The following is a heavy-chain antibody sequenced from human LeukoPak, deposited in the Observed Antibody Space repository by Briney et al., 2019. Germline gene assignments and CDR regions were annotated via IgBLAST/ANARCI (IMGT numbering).Heavy chain of an antibody. CDR2: FDPEDGET. CDR1: AYTLTELS. V-gene: IGHV1-24*01. J-gene: IGHJ5*02. D-gene: IGHD3-22*01. CDR3: ARDRWGVVVTPNWFDP. Sequence: ASVKVSCKGSAYTLTELSMHWVRHAPGKGLEWMGGFDPEDGETIYAQKFQGRVTMTEDTSTDTAYMELSSLRSEDTAVYYCARDRWGVVVTPNWFDPWGQGTLVTVSS.